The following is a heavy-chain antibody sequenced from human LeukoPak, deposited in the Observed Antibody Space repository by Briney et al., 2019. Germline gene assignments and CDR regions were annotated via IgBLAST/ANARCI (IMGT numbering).Heavy chain of an antibody. CDR3: ARGGGEGELRHFDWFHYRDSY. Sequence: PSQTLSLTCTVSGGSISSGSYYWSWIRQPAGKGLEWIGRIYTSGSTNYNPSLKSRVTISVDTSKNQFSLKLSSVTAADTAVYYCARGGGEGELRHFDWFHYRDSYWGQGTLVTVSS. CDR2: IYTSGST. V-gene: IGHV4-61*02. D-gene: IGHD3-9*01. J-gene: IGHJ4*02. CDR1: GGSISSGSYY.